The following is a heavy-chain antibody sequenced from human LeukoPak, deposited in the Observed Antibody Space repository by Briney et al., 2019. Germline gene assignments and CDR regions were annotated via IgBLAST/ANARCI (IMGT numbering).Heavy chain of an antibody. Sequence: GGALRHSPAPSLFTLSTALMSGVSQAPGKGVECVSIIDGGGTTYYADSVKSRFTITSDHSKNTQYLQLNSLRAEDAAVYYCATYDRLAAPGTLDYWGQGTLVTVSS. CDR2: IDGGGTT. CDR3: ATYDRLAAPGTLDY. D-gene: IGHD6-13*01. V-gene: IGHV3-53*01. J-gene: IGHJ4*02. CDR1: LFTLSTAL.